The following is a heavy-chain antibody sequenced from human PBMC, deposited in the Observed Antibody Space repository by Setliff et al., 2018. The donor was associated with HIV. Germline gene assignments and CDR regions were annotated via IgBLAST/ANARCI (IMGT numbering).Heavy chain of an antibody. V-gene: IGHV4-4*07. D-gene: IGHD3-22*01. CDR3: ARDRIEVLADSPPDVFDI. J-gene: IGHJ3*02. CDR2: VNNSAGS. Sequence: KTSETLSLTCTVSGDSVSGYYWSWIRQPAGRGLEWIGRVNNSAGSNYNPSLKSRVTMSVDTAKNQLSLKLTAVSAAATAVYYCARDRIEVLADSPPDVFDIWGRGIMVTVSS. CDR1: GDSVSGYY.